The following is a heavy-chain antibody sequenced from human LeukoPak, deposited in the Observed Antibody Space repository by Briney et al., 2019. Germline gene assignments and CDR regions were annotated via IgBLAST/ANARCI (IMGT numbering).Heavy chain of an antibody. Sequence: GASVKVSCTASGGTFSSYAISWVRQAPGQGLEWMGGIIPIFGTTNYAQKFQGRVTITADESTSTAYMELSSLRSEDTAVYYCARADQLLSFDYWGQGTLVTVSS. CDR1: GGTFSSYA. V-gene: IGHV1-69*13. D-gene: IGHD2-2*01. CDR3: ARADQLLSFDY. CDR2: IIPIFGTT. J-gene: IGHJ4*02.